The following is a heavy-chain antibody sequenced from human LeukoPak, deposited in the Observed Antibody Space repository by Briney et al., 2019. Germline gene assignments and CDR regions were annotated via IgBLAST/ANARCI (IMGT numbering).Heavy chain of an antibody. J-gene: IGHJ5*01. D-gene: IGHD3-9*01. Sequence: ASVKVSCKASGFTFTSAYMHWVRQAPGQGLEWMGWINPNSGETRYEQKFQGRVTMTRDTSIDTLHMELGSLTSDDTAVYYCARVLFNSGYDSWGQGTLVTVSS. CDR3: ARVLFNSGYDS. CDR2: INPNSGET. CDR1: GFTFTSAY. V-gene: IGHV1-2*02.